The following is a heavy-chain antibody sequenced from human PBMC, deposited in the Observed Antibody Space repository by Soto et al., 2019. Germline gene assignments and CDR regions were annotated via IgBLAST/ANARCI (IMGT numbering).Heavy chain of an antibody. CDR3: GICNAVGGTHISYDS. Sequence: QVQLVQSGAEVKKPGSSVKVSCKASGGTFSSYAISWVRQAPGQGLEWMGGIIPIFGTANYAQKFQGRVTITADECXXTDYMELSSLGSEHKTVYYCGICNAVGGTHISYDSWGQGTLVTVSP. CDR2: IIPIFGTA. D-gene: IGHD6-19*01. J-gene: IGHJ4*02. V-gene: IGHV1-69*12. CDR1: GGTFSSYA.